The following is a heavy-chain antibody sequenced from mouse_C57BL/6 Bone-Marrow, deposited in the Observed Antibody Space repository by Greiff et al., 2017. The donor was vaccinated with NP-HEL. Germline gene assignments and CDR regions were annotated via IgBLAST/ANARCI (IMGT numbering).Heavy chain of an antibody. CDR1: GFSLTSYG. V-gene: IGHV2-3*01. D-gene: IGHD2-2*01. Sequence: VKVVESGPGLVAPSPSLSISCTASGFSLTSYGVSWVRQPPGKGLEWLGVIWGDGGTNYHSALISSLTISTDNSKSQVYLKLTSLQTDDSAAYYCARPAIWLYARDYWGRGTAVTVSS. J-gene: IGHJ4*01. CDR3: ARPAIWLYARDY. CDR2: IWGDGGT.